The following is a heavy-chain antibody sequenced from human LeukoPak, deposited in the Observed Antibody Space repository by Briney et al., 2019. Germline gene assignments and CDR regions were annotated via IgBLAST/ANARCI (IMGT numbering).Heavy chain of an antibody. Sequence: ASVKVSCKASGYTFTGYGISWVRQAPGQGLEWMGWISAYNGNTNYAQKLQGRVTMTTDTSASTANMELRRLRADDTAVYYCARDLGYSSSSVGDYWGQGTLVTVSS. V-gene: IGHV1-18*01. D-gene: IGHD6-6*01. CDR3: ARDLGYSSSSVGDY. J-gene: IGHJ4*02. CDR2: ISAYNGNT. CDR1: GYTFTGYG.